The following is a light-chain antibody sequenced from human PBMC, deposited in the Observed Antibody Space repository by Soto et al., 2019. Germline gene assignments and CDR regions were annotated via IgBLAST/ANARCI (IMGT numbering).Light chain of an antibody. V-gene: IGKV3-11*01. CDR1: QGITGW. J-gene: IGKJ1*01. CDR3: QQRSNWPRT. Sequence: TQSPSTLSASVGDRVTITCRASQGITGWLAWYQQKPGQAPRLLIYDVSNRATGIPARFSGSGSGTDFTLTISSLEPEDFAVYYCQQRSNWPRTFGQGTKVDIK. CDR2: DVS.